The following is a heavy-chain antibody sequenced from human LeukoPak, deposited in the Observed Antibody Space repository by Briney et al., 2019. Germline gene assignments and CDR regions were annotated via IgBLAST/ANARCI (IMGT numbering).Heavy chain of an antibody. CDR1: GFTFNSYG. Sequence: GGSLRLSCAASGFTFNSYGMTWVRQAPGKGLEWVSSISGSGGSTYYADSVKGRFTISRDNSENTVYLQMNSLRAEDTAVYYCAKGMSWFDPWGQGTLVTVSS. CDR2: ISGSGGST. J-gene: IGHJ5*02. V-gene: IGHV3-23*01. CDR3: AKGMSWFDP.